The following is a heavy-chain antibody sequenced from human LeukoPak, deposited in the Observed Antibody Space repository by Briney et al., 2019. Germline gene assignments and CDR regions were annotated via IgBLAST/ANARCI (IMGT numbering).Heavy chain of an antibody. D-gene: IGHD5-24*01. Sequence: GGSLRLSCVASGFTFIGSWLTWFGRAPGRGWEGVANIKADGSGKYYVDSVRGRFSISRDNAKNSLYLELNSLRAEDTGVYFCARDRGWQQFDYWGQGTLVTVSS. J-gene: IGHJ4*01. CDR1: GFTFIGSW. CDR3: ARDRGWQQFDY. V-gene: IGHV3-7*01. CDR2: IKADGSGK.